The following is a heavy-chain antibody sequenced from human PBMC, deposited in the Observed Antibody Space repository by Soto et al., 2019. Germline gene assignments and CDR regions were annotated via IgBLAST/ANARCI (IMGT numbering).Heavy chain of an antibody. V-gene: IGHV4-30-4*01. J-gene: IGHJ4*02. D-gene: IGHD2-2*01. Sequence: QVQLQESGPGLVKPSQTLSLTCNVSRGSINSNEYYWSWIRQPPGKGLEWIGYIFYNGKTDYHPSLKSRVSISLDTSKSQFSLKVNSVTAADTAVYYCASRPASMPSFDFWGQGTLVTVSS. CDR1: RGSINSNEYY. CDR2: IFYNGKT. CDR3: ASRPASMPSFDF.